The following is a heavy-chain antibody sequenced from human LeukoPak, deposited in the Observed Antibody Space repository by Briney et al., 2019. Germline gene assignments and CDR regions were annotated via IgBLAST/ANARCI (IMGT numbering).Heavy chain of an antibody. CDR2: TYTSGST. J-gene: IGHJ4*02. CDR1: GGSISSGSYY. D-gene: IGHD3-9*01. V-gene: IGHV4-61*02. CDR3: ARGAYYDILTGYYNPSPFDY. Sequence: PSETLSLTCTVSGGSISSGSYYWSWVRQPAGKGLEWIGRTYTSGSTNYNPSLKSRVTVSVDTSKNQFSLKLSSVTAADTAVYYCARGAYYDILTGYYNPSPFDYWGQGTLVTVSS.